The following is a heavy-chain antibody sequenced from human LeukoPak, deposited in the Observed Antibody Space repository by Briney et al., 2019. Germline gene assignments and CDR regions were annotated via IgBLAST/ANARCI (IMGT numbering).Heavy chain of an antibody. J-gene: IGHJ6*03. V-gene: IGHV4-34*01. CDR3: ARGDRPYYYYYMDV. CDR1: GGSISSYY. CDR2: INHSGST. Sequence: PSETLSLTCTVAGGSISSYYWSWIRQPPGKGLEWIGEINHSGSTNYNPSLKSRVTISVDTSKNQFSLKLSSVTAADTAVYYCARGDRPYYYYYMDVWGKGTTVTVSS.